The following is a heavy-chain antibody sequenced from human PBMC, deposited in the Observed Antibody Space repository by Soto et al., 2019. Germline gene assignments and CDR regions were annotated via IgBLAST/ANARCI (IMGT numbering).Heavy chain of an antibody. CDR2: IYYSGST. CDR3: ARRGGDYYYYYMDV. CDR1: GGSISSSSYY. J-gene: IGHJ6*03. V-gene: IGHV4-39*01. Sequence: SETLSLTCTVSGGSISSSSYYWGWIRQPPGKGLEWIGSIYYSGSTYYNQSLKSRVTISVDTSKNQFSLKLSSVTAADTAVYYCARRGGDYYYYYMDVWGKGTTVTVSS. D-gene: IGHD4-17*01.